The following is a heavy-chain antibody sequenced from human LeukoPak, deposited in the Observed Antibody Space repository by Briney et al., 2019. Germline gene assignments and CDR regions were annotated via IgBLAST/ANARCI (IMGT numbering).Heavy chain of an antibody. CDR3: AKSGRRVTEHFDY. D-gene: IGHD4-23*01. Sequence: GGSLRLSCAASGFTFSSYAMSWVRQAPGKGLEWVSAISGSGGSTYYADSVEGRFTISRDNSKNTLYLQMNSLRAEDTAVYYCAKSGRRVTEHFDYWGQGTLVTVSS. CDR2: ISGSGGST. CDR1: GFTFSSYA. J-gene: IGHJ4*02. V-gene: IGHV3-23*01.